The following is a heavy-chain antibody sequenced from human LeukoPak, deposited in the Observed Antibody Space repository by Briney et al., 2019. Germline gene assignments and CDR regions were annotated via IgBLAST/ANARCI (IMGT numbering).Heavy chain of an antibody. J-gene: IGHJ4*02. CDR2: IIPIFGTA. V-gene: IGHV1-69*06. D-gene: IGHD2-15*01. Sequence: ASVKVSCKASGGTFSSYAISWVRQAPGQGLEWMGGIIPIFGTANYAQKFQGRVTITADKSTSTAYMELSSLRSEDTAVYYCARSPSGAVTYPHFDYWGQGTLVTVSS. CDR3: ARSPSGAVTYPHFDY. CDR1: GGTFSSYA.